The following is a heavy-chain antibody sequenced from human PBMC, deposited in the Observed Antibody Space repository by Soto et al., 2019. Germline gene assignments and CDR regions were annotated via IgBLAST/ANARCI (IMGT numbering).Heavy chain of an antibody. CDR3: ARYNIVVGSGPAFKF. D-gene: IGHD2-2*01. CDR1: GFSFSGYG. V-gene: IGHV3-30-3*01. J-gene: IGHJ4*02. CDR2: ISYDGNTK. Sequence: QVHLVESGGGVVPPGRSLRLSCAASGFSFSGYGMHWLRQAPCKGLEWLTVISYDGNTKYYADSVEGRFTISRYNSNNSLFLQMSSLRTDDTAVYYCARYNIVVGSGPAFKFWGPGTMVTVSS.